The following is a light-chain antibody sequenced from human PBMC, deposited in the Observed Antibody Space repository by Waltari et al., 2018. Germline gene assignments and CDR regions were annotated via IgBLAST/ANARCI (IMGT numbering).Light chain of an antibody. V-gene: IGKV1-8*01. J-gene: IGKJ1*01. Sequence: AIRITQSPSSLSAPTGDRVTITCRASQSISSYLAWYQQKPGKAPKVLLYAASTLQSGVPSRFSGSGSGTDFTLTISCLQSEDFAIYYCQQYYSSPATFGQGTKVEIK. CDR1: QSISSY. CDR2: AAS. CDR3: QQYYSSPAT.